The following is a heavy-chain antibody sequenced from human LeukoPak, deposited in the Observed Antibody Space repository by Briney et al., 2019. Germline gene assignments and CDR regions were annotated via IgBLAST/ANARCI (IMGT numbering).Heavy chain of an antibody. D-gene: IGHD6-13*01. CDR2: IIPIFGTA. CDR1: GYTFTSYG. V-gene: IGHV1-69*06. CDR3: ARSSIIAAAGPYYFDH. Sequence: GASVKVSCKASGYTFTSYGISWVRQAPGQGLEWMGGIIPIFGTANYAQKFQGRVTIIADKSTSTAYMELNSLRSEDTAVYYCARSSIIAAAGPYYFDHWGQGTLVTVSS. J-gene: IGHJ4*02.